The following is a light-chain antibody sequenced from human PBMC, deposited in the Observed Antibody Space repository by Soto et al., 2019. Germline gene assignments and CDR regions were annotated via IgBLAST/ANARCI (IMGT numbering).Light chain of an antibody. V-gene: IGLV2-14*01. CDR1: SSDVGGYKH. CDR2: EVS. CDR3: NSQSSNGIRV. Sequence: QSVLTQPASVSGSPGQSITISCTGTSSDVGGYKHVSWYQHHPGKAPKLMIYEVSNRPSGVSDRFSGSKSGYSASLTISGLQADDEADYYCNSQSSNGIRVFGTGTQLTVL. J-gene: IGLJ1*01.